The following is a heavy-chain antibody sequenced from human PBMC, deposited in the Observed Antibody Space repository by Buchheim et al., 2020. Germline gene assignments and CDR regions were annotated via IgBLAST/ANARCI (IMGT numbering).Heavy chain of an antibody. Sequence: QVQLVESGGGVVQPGRSLRLSCAASGFTFSSYAMHWVRQAPGKGLEWVAVISYDGRSENYVGSVKGRFTISRDNSENTLYLQMNSLRVEDTAVYYCAREDGELYFDYWGQGTL. D-gene: IGHD1-7*01. J-gene: IGHJ4*02. V-gene: IGHV3-30*04. CDR2: ISYDGRSE. CDR3: AREDGELYFDY. CDR1: GFTFSSYA.